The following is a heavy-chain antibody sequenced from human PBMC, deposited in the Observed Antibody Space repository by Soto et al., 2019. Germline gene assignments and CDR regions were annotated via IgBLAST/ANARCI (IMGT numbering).Heavy chain of an antibody. D-gene: IGHD3-22*01. CDR1: GFTFSSYA. CDR2: ISGSGGST. CDR3: AKVRGVVVITDDAFDI. Sequence: HPGGSLRLSCAASGFTFSSYAMSWVRQAPGKGLEWVSAISGSGGSTYYADSVKGRFTISRDNSKNTLYLQMNSLRAEDTAVYYCAKVRGVVVITDDAFDIWGQGTMVTVSS. V-gene: IGHV3-23*01. J-gene: IGHJ3*02.